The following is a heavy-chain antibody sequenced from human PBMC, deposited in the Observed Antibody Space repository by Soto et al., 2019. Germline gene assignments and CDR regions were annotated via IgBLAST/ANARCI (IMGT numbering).Heavy chain of an antibody. CDR1: GYTLTELS. V-gene: IGHV1-24*01. D-gene: IGHD1-26*01. Sequence: ASVKVSCKVSGYTLTELSMHWVRQAPGKGLEWMGGFDPADGKIIYAQKFQGRVTMSEDTSSDTAYVELSSLRSEDTAVYYCATSYSESYSWAFDIWGQGTVVTVSS. CDR3: ATSYSESYSWAFDI. CDR2: FDPADGKI. J-gene: IGHJ3*02.